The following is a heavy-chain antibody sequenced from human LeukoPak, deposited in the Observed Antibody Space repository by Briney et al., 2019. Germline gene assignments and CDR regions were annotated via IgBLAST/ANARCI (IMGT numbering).Heavy chain of an antibody. Sequence: GGSLRLSRAASGFTFSSYSMNWVRQAPGKGLEWVSSISSSSSYIYYADSVKGRFTISRDNAKNSLYLQMNSLRAEDTAVYYCATPTRTTIFGVVRDYWGQGTLVTVSS. CDR3: ATPTRTTIFGVVRDY. CDR2: ISSSSSYI. V-gene: IGHV3-21*01. J-gene: IGHJ4*02. CDR1: GFTFSSYS. D-gene: IGHD3-3*01.